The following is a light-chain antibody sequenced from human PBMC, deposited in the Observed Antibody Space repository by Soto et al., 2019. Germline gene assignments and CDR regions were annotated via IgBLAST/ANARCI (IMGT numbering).Light chain of an antibody. V-gene: IGKV1-33*01. J-gene: IGKJ5*01. CDR3: QQYESLPLT. CDR2: DAS. Sequence: DIQMTQSPSSLSASVGDRVTITSQASQDINKNLIWYQQTQGKAPKILIYDASDLETGVPSRFSGSGSGTGFTFTISSLQPEDFATYYCQQYESLPLTFGQGTRLEIK. CDR1: QDINKN.